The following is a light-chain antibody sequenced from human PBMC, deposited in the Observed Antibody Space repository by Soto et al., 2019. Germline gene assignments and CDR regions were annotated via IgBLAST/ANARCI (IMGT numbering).Light chain of an antibody. J-gene: IGLJ2*01. CDR1: SGHSSYA. CDR3: QTWGTGIRV. CDR2: LNSDGSH. V-gene: IGLV4-69*01. Sequence: QLVLTQSPSASASLGASVKLTCTLSSGHSSYAIAWHQQQPEKGPRYLMKLNSDGSHSKGDGIPDRFSGSISGAERYLTNSSLQSEDEADYYCQTWGTGIRVFGGGTKLTVL.